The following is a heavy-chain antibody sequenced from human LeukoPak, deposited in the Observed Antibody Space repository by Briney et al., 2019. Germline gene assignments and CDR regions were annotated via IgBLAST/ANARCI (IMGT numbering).Heavy chain of an antibody. D-gene: IGHD6-19*01. J-gene: IGHJ4*02. CDR2: IYYSGTT. CDR3: AGGRQQLLY. Sequence: PSETLSLTCTVSGGSISSGGYYWNWIRQHPGKGLEWIGYIYYSGTTYYNPSLKSRLSISVDTSKSQFSLKLSSVTAADTAVYYCAGGRQQLLYWGQGTLVTVSS. CDR1: GGSISSGGYY. V-gene: IGHV4-31*03.